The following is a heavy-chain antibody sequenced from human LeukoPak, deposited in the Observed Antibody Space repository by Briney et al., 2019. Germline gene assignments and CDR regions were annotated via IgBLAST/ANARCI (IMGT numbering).Heavy chain of an antibody. CDR2: ISGSGGST. CDR1: GFTFSSYA. CDR3: AKVLIIVVVPAATRAFDY. J-gene: IGHJ4*02. D-gene: IGHD2-2*01. V-gene: IGHV3-23*01. Sequence: GGSLRLSCAASGFTFSSYAMSWVRQAPGKGLEWVSAISGSGGSTYYADSVKGRFTISRDNSKNTLCLQMNSLRAEDTAVYYCAKVLIIVVVPAATRAFDYWGQGTLVTVSS.